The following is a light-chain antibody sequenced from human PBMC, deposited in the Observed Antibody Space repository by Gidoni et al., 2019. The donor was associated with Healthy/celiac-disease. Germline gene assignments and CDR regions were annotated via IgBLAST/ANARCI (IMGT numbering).Light chain of an antibody. CDR3: QQRSNWLIT. J-gene: IGKJ5*01. CDR1: QSVSSY. Sequence: EIVLTQYPATLSLSPGERATLSCRASQSVSSYLAWYHQKPGQAPRLLIYDASNRATGIPARFSGSGSGTDFTLTISSLEPEDFAVYYCQQRSNWLITFGQGTRLEIK. V-gene: IGKV3-11*01. CDR2: DAS.